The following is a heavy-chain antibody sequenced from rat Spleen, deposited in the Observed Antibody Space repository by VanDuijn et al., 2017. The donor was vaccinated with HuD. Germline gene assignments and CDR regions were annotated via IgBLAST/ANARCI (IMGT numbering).Heavy chain of an antibody. J-gene: IGHJ2*01. CDR2: IIYDGSRT. D-gene: IGHD4-3*01. CDR3: ARHNSGYGVFDY. CDR1: GFTFSDYN. V-gene: IGHV5S10*01. Sequence: EAQLVESGGGLVQPGRSLKLSCAASGFTFSDYNMAWVRQAPKKGLEWVATIIYDGSRTFYRDSVKGRFTISRDNAKRTLYLQMDSLTSEDTATYYCARHNSGYGVFDYWGQGVMVTVSS.